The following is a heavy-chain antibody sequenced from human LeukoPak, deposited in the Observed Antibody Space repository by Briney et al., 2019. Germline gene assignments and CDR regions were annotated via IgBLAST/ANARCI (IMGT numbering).Heavy chain of an antibody. V-gene: IGHV3-23*01. J-gene: IGHJ6*02. CDR3: ARGKQLVRTHYYYGMDV. D-gene: IGHD6-13*01. CDR1: GFTFTNYA. CDR2: VSGSGGST. Sequence: GGLRLSCAASGFTFTNYAMSWVRQAPGKGLEWLSAVSGSGGSTYYADSVKGRFTISRDNSKNTLYLQMNSLRAEDAAVYYCARGKQLVRTHYYYGMDVWGQGTTVTVSS.